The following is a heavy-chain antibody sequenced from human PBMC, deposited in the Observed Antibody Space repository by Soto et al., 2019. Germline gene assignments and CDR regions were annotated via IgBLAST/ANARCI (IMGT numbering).Heavy chain of an antibody. Sequence: SVTLSLTCTVSGDSINNYYWTWIRQTPGKGLEWLGDIYYSGTTKHNPSLKRRVTISADTSKNQFSLNLRSVTAAHTTVYHVAGDRTDGYAWFENGGPGTLVNVSS. CDR2: IYYSGTT. D-gene: IGHD5-18*01. CDR3: AGDRTDGYAWFEN. CDR1: GDSINNYY. V-gene: IGHV4-59*01. J-gene: IGHJ5*02.